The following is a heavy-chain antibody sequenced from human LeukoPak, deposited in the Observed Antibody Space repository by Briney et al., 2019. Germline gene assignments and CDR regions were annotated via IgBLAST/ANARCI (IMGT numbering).Heavy chain of an antibody. CDR1: GGSISSYY. D-gene: IGHD4-11*01. V-gene: IGHV4-59*12. CDR2: IYYSGST. Sequence: SETLSLTCTVSGGSISSYYWSWIRQPPGKGLEWIGYIYYSGSTNYNPSLKSRVTISVDTSKNQFSLKLSSVTAADTAVYYCARVDYSDYFNWFDPWGQGTLVTVSS. J-gene: IGHJ5*02. CDR3: ARVDYSDYFNWFDP.